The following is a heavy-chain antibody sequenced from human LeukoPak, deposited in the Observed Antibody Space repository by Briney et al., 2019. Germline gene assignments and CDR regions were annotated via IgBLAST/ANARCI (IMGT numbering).Heavy chain of an antibody. CDR3: ARHGYGDYSIAYDY. CDR1: EYSLISYW. V-gene: IGHV5-51*01. D-gene: IGHD4-17*01. J-gene: IGHJ4*02. CDR2: IYPGDSDT. Sequence: GESLKISCKGFEYSLISYWIGWVRQMPGKGLEWMGIIYPGDSDTRYSPSFQGQVTISADKSISTAYLQWSSLKASDTAIYYCARHGYGDYSIAYDYWGQGTLVTVSS.